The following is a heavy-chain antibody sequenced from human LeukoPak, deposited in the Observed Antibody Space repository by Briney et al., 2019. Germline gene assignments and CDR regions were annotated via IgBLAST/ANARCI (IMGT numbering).Heavy chain of an antibody. J-gene: IGHJ4*02. V-gene: IGHV4-34*01. CDR1: GGSFSGYY. CDR2: INHSGST. Sequence: KASETLSLTCAVYGGSFSGYYWSWIRQPPGKGLEWIGEINHSGSTNYNPSLKSRVTISVDTSKNQFSLKLSSVTAADTAVYYCARGRGHSGWYWVYWGQGTLVTVSS. D-gene: IGHD6-19*01. CDR3: ARGRGHSGWYWVY.